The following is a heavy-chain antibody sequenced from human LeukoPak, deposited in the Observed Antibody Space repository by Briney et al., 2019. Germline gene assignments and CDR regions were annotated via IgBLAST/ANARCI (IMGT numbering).Heavy chain of an antibody. D-gene: IGHD6-19*01. V-gene: IGHV4-34*01. J-gene: IGHJ4*02. CDR2: INHSGSA. Sequence: SETLSLTCVDYGGSFSGYYCSWIHQPPGHGLEWIGEINHSGSANYNPSLKRRGTISVYTSKNQFTLTLRPVTAADTAVYYCAGGEQWLDFDYWGQGTLVTVYS. CDR1: GGSFSGYY. CDR3: AGGEQWLDFDY.